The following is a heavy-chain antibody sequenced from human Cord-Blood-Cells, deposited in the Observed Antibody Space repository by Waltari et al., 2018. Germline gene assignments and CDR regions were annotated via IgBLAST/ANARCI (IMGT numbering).Heavy chain of an antibody. CDR2: MNPHSGNT. J-gene: IGHJ3*02. V-gene: IGHV1-8*03. D-gene: IGHD2-2*01. CDR3: ARASTFPRNIVVVPAFAFDI. Sequence: QVQLVQSGAEVKKPGASVKVSRKASGYTFTSYDINGVRQATGQGLEWMGWMNPHSGNTGYAQKFQGRVTITRNTSISTAYMELSSLRSEDTAVYYCARASTFPRNIVVVPAFAFDIWGQGTMVTVSS. CDR1: GYTFTSYD.